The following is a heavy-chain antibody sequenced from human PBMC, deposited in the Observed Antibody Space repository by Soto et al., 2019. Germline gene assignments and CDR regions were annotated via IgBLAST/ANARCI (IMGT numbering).Heavy chain of an antibody. V-gene: IGHV3-23*01. CDR2: INSNGGST. CDR3: ARVPDLDYCSRTSCLYYFDY. Sequence: VQLLESGGGLVQPGGSLRLSCVASGFTFSRYVMTWVRQAPGKGLEWVSTINSNGGSTYYTDSVKGRFTISRDNAKNSLYLQRNGLRAEDTAVYFCARVPDLDYCSRTSCLYYFDYWGQGALVTVSS. D-gene: IGHD2-2*01. CDR1: GFTFSRYV. J-gene: IGHJ4*02.